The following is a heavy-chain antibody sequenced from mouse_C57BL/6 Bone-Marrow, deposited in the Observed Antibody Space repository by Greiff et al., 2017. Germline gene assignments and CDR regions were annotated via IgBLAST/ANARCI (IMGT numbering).Heavy chain of an antibody. CDR3: ARESGYYVWYFDV. J-gene: IGHJ1*03. CDR1: GYAFTNYL. D-gene: IGHD2-3*01. Sequence: QVQLKESGAELVRPGTSVKVSCKASGYAFTNYLIEWVKQRPGQGLEWIGVINPGSGGTNYNEKFKGKATLTADKSSSTAYMQLSSLTSEDSAVYFCARESGYYVWYFDVWGKGTTVTVSS. V-gene: IGHV1-54*01. CDR2: INPGSGGT.